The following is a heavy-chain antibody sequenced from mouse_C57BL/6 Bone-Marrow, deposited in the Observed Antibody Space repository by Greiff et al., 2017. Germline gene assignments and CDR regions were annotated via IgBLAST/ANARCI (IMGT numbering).Heavy chain of an antibody. J-gene: IGHJ3*01. Sequence: VQLQQSGAELVRPGTSVKVSCTASGYAFTNYLIAWVKQRPGQGLEWIGAINPGSGGTNYTEKFKGKVTLTADKASSTAYLQLSSLKSEDSAVYSCARSKICDPWFAYWGQGTLVTVSA. V-gene: IGHV1-54*01. CDR1: GYAFTNYL. CDR3: ARSKICDPWFAY. D-gene: IGHD2-13*01. CDR2: INPGSGGT.